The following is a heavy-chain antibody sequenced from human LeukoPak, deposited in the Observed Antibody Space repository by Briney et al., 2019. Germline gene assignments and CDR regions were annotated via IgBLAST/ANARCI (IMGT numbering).Heavy chain of an antibody. Sequence: PGGSLRLSCAASGFTFSSYSMNWVRQAPGKGLEWVSYISSSSSTIYYADSVKGRFTISRDNAKNSLYLQMNSLRAEDTAVYYCARDKDDFWSGYYSDYWGQGTLVTVSS. CDR1: GFTFSSYS. CDR2: ISSSSSTI. D-gene: IGHD3-3*01. CDR3: ARDKDDFWSGYYSDY. J-gene: IGHJ4*02. V-gene: IGHV3-48*01.